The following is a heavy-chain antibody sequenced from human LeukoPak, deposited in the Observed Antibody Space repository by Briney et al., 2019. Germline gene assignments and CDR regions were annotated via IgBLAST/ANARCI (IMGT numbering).Heavy chain of an antibody. J-gene: IGHJ3*02. CDR1: GGSISSYY. CDR3: AKSNGYGLVDI. CDR2: FYTSGST. Sequence: SETLSLTCTVSGGSISSYYWSWIRQPAGKGLEWIGRFYTSGSTNYNPSLKSRVTMSVDTSRNQFSLKLTSVTAADTAVYYCAKSNGYGLVDIWGQGTMVTVSS. D-gene: IGHD3-10*01. V-gene: IGHV4-4*07.